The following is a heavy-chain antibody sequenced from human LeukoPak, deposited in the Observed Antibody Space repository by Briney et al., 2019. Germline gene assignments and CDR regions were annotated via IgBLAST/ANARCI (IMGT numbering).Heavy chain of an antibody. Sequence: GASVKVSCKASGGTFSSYAIGWVRQAPGQGLEWMGGIIPIFGTANYAQKFQGRVTITADESTSTAYMELSSLRSEDTAVYYCARDRVVVVPAAIRGMDVWGQGTTVTVSS. CDR3: ARDRVVVVPAAIRGMDV. D-gene: IGHD2-2*01. CDR1: GGTFSSYA. V-gene: IGHV1-69*13. J-gene: IGHJ6*02. CDR2: IIPIFGTA.